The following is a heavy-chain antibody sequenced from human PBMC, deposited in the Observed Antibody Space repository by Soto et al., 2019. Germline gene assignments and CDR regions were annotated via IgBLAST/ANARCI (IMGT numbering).Heavy chain of an antibody. CDR1: GFTVSSNY. Sequence: GGSLRLSCAASGFTVSSNYMSWVRQAPGKGLEWVSVIYSGGSTYYADSVKGRLTISRHNSKNTLYLQMNSLRAEDTAVYYCARDHQVNGDAFDIWGQGTMVTVSS. D-gene: IGHD1-1*01. CDR2: IYSGGST. J-gene: IGHJ3*02. V-gene: IGHV3-53*04. CDR3: ARDHQVNGDAFDI.